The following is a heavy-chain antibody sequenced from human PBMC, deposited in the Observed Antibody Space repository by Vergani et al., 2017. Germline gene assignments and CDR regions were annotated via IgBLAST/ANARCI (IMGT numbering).Heavy chain of an antibody. CDR3: GVIMVRSPRPDNWFDS. Sequence: QIQLQESGPGLVKPSETLSLTCSVSGYSISRGFYWAWIRQPPEKGLEWIGGMFHTGEASNSPSLQSRVAFSMDTSKNQFSLQLTSVTAADTAVYFCGVIMVRSPRPDNWFDSWGRGTLVTVS. CDR2: MFHTGEA. CDR1: GYSISRGFY. J-gene: IGHJ5*01. D-gene: IGHD3-10*01. V-gene: IGHV4-38-2*02.